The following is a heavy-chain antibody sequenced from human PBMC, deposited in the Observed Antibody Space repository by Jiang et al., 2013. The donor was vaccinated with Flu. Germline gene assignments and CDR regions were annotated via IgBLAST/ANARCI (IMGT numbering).Heavy chain of an antibody. Sequence: QLVESGAEVKKPGASVKVSCKASGYTFTSYDINWVRQATGQGLEWMGWMNPNSGNTGYAQKFQGRVTMTRNTSISTAYMELSSLRSEDTAVYYCARVVPPKGPIAAAGKRFDPWGQGTLVTVSS. CDR1: GYTFTSYD. V-gene: IGHV1-8*01. CDR3: ARVVPPKGPIAAAGKRFDP. CDR2: MNPNSGNT. J-gene: IGHJ5*02. D-gene: IGHD6-13*01.